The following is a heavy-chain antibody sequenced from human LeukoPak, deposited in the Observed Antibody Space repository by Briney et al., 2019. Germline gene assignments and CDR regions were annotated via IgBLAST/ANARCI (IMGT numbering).Heavy chain of an antibody. CDR1: GFTFDDYT. J-gene: IGHJ4*02. D-gene: IGHD5-18*01. V-gene: IGHV3-43*01. CDR3: AKDIMSYGQRVGTAMDY. CDR2: ISWDGGST. Sequence: GGSLRLSCAASGFTFDDYTMHWVRQAPGKGLEWVSLISWDGGSTYYADSVKGRFTIPRDNSKNSLYLQMNSLRTEDTALYYCAKDIMSYGQRVGTAMDYWGQGTLVTVSS.